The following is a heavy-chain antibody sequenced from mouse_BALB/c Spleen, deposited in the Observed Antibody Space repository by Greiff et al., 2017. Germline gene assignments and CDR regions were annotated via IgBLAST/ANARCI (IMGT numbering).Heavy chain of an antibody. CDR2: IYPGDGDT. CDR3: ARWDGNYAY. CDR1: GYTFTSYW. V-gene: IGHV1-87*01. D-gene: IGHD2-1*01. J-gene: IGHJ3*01. Sequence: QVQLQQSGAELARPGASVKLSCKASGYTFTSYWMQWVKQRPGQGLEWIGAIYPGDGDTRYTQKFKGKATLTADKSSSTAYMQLSSLASEDSAVYYCARWDGNYAYWGQGTLVTVSA.